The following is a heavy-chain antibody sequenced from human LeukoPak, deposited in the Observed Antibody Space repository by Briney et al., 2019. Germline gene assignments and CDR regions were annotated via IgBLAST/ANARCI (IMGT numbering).Heavy chain of an antibody. D-gene: IGHD6-19*01. CDR3: ARGVGAVAGTENWFHP. V-gene: IGHV3-21*01. Sequence: GGSLRLSCASSGFTFSSYSMNWVRQAPGKGLEWVSSISSSSSYIYYADSVKGRFTISRDNAKNSLYLQMNSLRAEDTAVYYCARGVGAVAGTENWFHPWGQGTLVTVSS. CDR1: GFTFSSYS. CDR2: ISSSSSYI. J-gene: IGHJ5*02.